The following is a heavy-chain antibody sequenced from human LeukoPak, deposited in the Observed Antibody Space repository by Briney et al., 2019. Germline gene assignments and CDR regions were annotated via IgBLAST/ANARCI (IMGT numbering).Heavy chain of an antibody. J-gene: IGHJ4*02. CDR2: IWYHGNKE. CDR3: ARDSCGRTSCLDS. Sequence: GGSLRLSCAPSGFTFSNYGMHWVRQAPGKGLEWVTGIWYHGNKEHHLDPVKGRFTISRDNSKNTLYLQMDSLRAEDTAVYYCARDSCGRTSCLDSWGQGALVTVSS. D-gene: IGHD2-2*01. V-gene: IGHV3-33*01. CDR1: GFTFSNYG.